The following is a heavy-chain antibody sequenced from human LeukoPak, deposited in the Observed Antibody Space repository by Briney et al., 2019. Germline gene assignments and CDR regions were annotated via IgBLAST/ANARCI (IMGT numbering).Heavy chain of an antibody. J-gene: IGHJ4*02. CDR2: INSDGSST. CDR3: ARGYSGTYRIDY. D-gene: IGHD1-26*01. V-gene: IGHV3-74*01. CDR1: GFTFSSYW. Sequence: PGGSLRLSCAASGFTFSSYWMHWVRQAPGKGLVWVPRINSDGSSTSYADSVKGRFTISRDNAKNTLSLQMNSLRADDTAVYYCARGYSGTYRIDYWGQGTLVTVSS.